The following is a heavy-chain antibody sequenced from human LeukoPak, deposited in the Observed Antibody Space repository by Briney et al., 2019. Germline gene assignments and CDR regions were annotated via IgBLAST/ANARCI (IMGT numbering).Heavy chain of an antibody. J-gene: IGHJ3*02. V-gene: IGHV1-69*13. D-gene: IGHD3-22*01. CDR3: ARDDSWSSGYYFSVQLNAFDI. CDR1: GGTFSSYA. Sequence: GASVKVSCKASGGTFSSYAISWVRQAPGQGLEWMGGIIPIFGTANYAQKFQGRVTITADESTSTAYMELSSLRSEDTAVYYCARDDSWSSGYYFSVQLNAFDIWGQGTMVTVSS. CDR2: IIPIFGTA.